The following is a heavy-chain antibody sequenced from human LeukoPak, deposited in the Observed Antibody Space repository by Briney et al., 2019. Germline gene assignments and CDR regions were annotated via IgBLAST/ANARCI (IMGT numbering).Heavy chain of an antibody. Sequence: GGSLRLSCAASGFTFNRYAMHWVRQAPGKGLEWVAGLSYDGYNKQYADSVKGRFTISRDISDDTLYLQMNSLRGDDTALYYCARDVTTFLLPNAYAFDIWGLGTMLTVSS. D-gene: IGHD1-1*01. V-gene: IGHV3-30*14. CDR2: LSYDGYNK. J-gene: IGHJ3*02. CDR3: ARDVTTFLLPNAYAFDI. CDR1: GFTFNRYA.